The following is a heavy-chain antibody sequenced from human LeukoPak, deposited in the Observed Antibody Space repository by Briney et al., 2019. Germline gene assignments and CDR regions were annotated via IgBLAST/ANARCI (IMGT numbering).Heavy chain of an antibody. CDR3: AGVPRVRGPYYFDY. J-gene: IGHJ4*02. CDR1: GGSISSYY. D-gene: IGHD3-10*01. CDR2: IYNSGST. Sequence: PSETLSLTCTVSGGSISSYYWNWIRQPPGKGLEWIGYIYNSGSTNYNPSLKSRVTISIDTSKNQFSLKLSSVTAADSAVYYCAGVPRVRGPYYFDYWGQGTPVTVSS. V-gene: IGHV4-59*01.